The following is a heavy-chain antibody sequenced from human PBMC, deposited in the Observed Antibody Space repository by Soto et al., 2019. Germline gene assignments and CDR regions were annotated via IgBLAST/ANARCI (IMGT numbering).Heavy chain of an antibody. CDR1: GYTFTSYG. Sequence: ASVKVSCKASGYTFTSYGISWVRQAPGQGLEWMGWISAYNGNTNYAQKLQGRVTMTTDTSTSTAYMELRSLRSDDTAVYYCARVFSSIVVVPAAIEDYYYYMDVWGKGTTVTVSS. CDR3: ARVFSSIVVVPAAIEDYYYYMDV. J-gene: IGHJ6*03. CDR2: ISAYNGNT. V-gene: IGHV1-18*01. D-gene: IGHD2-2*02.